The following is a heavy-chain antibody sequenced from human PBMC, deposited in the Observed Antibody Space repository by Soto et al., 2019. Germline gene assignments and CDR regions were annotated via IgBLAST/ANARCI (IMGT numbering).Heavy chain of an antibody. V-gene: IGHV3-23*01. CDR1: GFTFSSYA. CDR3: AKDHIHYDILTGYYNGCFDP. CDR2: ISGSGGST. D-gene: IGHD3-9*01. Sequence: EVQLLESGGGLVQPGGSLRLSCAASGFTFSSYAMSWVRQAPGKGLEWVSAISGSGGSTYYADSVKGRFTISRDNSKNTLYLQMNSRRAEDTAVYYCAKDHIHYDILTGYYNGCFDPWGQGTRVTVSS. J-gene: IGHJ5*02.